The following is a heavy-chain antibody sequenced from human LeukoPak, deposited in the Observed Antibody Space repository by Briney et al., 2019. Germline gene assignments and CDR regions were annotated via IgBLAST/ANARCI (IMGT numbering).Heavy chain of an antibody. CDR2: ISGSGGST. CDR3: ARYSGYDDEGEYFDY. D-gene: IGHD5-12*01. CDR1: GFTFSSYA. V-gene: IGHV3-23*01. J-gene: IGHJ4*02. Sequence: GGSLRLSCAASGFTFSSYAMSWVRQAPGKGLEWVSAISGSGGSTYYADSVKGRFTISRDNSKNTLYLQMNSLRAEDTAVYYCARYSGYDDEGEYFDYWGQGTLVTVSS.